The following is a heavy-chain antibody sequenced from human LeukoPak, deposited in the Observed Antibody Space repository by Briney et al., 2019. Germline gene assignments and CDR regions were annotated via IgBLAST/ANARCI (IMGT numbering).Heavy chain of an antibody. D-gene: IGHD2-21*02. V-gene: IGHV3-23*01. CDR2: ISRSGGST. CDR3: ARGGGDYCFDY. J-gene: IGHJ4*02. CDR1: GFTFSSYA. Sequence: TGGSLRLSCAASGFTFSSYAMSWVRQAPGKGLEWVSAISRSGGSTYYADSVKGRFTISRDNSKNTLYLQMNSLGAEDTAVYFCARGGGDYCFDYWGQGALVTVSS.